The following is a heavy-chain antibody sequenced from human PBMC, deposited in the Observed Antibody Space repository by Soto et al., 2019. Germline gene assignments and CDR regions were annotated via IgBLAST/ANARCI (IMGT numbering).Heavy chain of an antibody. V-gene: IGHV1-8*01. J-gene: IGHJ5*02. Sequence: QVQLVQSGAEVKKPGASVKVSCKASGYTFTSYDINWVRQATGQGLEWMGWMNPNSGNTGYAQKFQGRVTMTRNTSISTAYMELNSLRSEDTALYYCARERSAAGTGWFDPWGQGTLVTVSS. D-gene: IGHD6-13*01. CDR2: MNPNSGNT. CDR3: ARERSAAGTGWFDP. CDR1: GYTFTSYD.